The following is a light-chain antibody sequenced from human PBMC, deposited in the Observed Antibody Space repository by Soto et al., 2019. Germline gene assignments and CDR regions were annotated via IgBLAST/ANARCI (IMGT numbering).Light chain of an antibody. CDR3: QESASLLHS. CDR2: AAS. Sequence: VVAESSSNLSLSPGERATLSGRARQSVSSTSLAWYQQKPGQDPRLFIYAASNRVTGISDRFSGSGSGTDFTLTIFRLEAEDFTIYCCQESASLLHSFGGGT. J-gene: IGKJ4*01. CDR1: QSVSSTS. V-gene: IGKV3-20*01.